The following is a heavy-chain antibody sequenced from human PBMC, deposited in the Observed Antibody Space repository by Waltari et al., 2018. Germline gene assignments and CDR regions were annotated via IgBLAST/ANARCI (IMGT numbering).Heavy chain of an antibody. CDR3: ARGTLRRSSGWFRVSGMDV. J-gene: IGHJ6*02. V-gene: IGHV1-46*01. D-gene: IGHD6-19*01. CDR1: GYTFTSYY. Sequence: QVQLVQSGAEVKKPGASVKVSCKASGYTFTSYYMHWVRQAPGQGLEWMGIINPSGGSTSYAQKFQGRVTMTRDTSTSTVYMELSSLRSEDTAVYYCARGTLRRSSGWFRVSGMDVWGQGTTVTVSS. CDR2: INPSGGST.